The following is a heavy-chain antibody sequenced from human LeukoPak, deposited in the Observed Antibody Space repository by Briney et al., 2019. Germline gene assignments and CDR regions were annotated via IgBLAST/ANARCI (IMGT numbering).Heavy chain of an antibody. V-gene: IGHV3-21*01. CDR2: ISSSSSYI. CDR3: ATRYDFWSGWSDY. CDR1: GFTFSSYS. D-gene: IGHD3-3*01. Sequence: PGGSLRLSCAASGFTFSSYSMNWVRQAPGKGLEWVSSISSSSSYIYYADSVKGRFTISRDNAKNSLYLQMNSLRAEDTAVYYCATRYDFWSGWSDYWGQGTLVTVSS. J-gene: IGHJ4*02.